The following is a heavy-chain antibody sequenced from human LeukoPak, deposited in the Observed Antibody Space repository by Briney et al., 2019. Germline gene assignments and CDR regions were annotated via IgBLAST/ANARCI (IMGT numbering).Heavy chain of an antibody. CDR1: GGSFSGYY. D-gene: IGHD6-25*01. V-gene: IGHV4-34*01. J-gene: IGHJ5*02. Sequence: SETLSLTCAVYGGSFSGYYWSWIRQPPGKGLEWIGEINHSGSTNYNPSLKSRVTISVDTSKNQCSLKLSSVTAADTAVYYCARDSSGDGYSSGYHWGQGTLVTVSS. CDR3: ARDSSGDGYSSGYH. CDR2: INHSGST.